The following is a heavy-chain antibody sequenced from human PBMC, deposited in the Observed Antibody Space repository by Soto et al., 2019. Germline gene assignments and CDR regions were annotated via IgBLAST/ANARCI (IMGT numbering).Heavy chain of an antibody. D-gene: IGHD3-16*01. Sequence: EVQLVESGGGLLQPGSSLRLSCAASGFTFDDYAIHWVRQAPGKGLEWVSGISWNGGSIAYADSVKGRFTISRDNAKNSLYLQMNSLRSEDTALYYCAKARTSLGTPRFDSWGQGALVTVSS. V-gene: IGHV3-9*01. J-gene: IGHJ4*02. CDR1: GFTFDDYA. CDR3: AKARTSLGTPRFDS. CDR2: ISWNGGSI.